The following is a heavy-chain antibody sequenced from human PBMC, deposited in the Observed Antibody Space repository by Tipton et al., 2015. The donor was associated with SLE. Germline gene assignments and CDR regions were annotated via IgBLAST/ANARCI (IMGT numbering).Heavy chain of an antibody. D-gene: IGHD3-10*01. J-gene: IGHJ4*02. V-gene: IGHV4-39*07. CDR3: ARLSGSGSYYFSDY. Sequence: TLSLTCNVSGGSTSSKSYYWAWIRQPPGKGLEWIGSVYFTGSTYYQSSLKSRVTISIDTSKNQIFLKLTSVTAADTAMYYCARLSGSGSYYFSDYWGQGTLVTVSS. CDR1: GGSTSSKSYY. CDR2: VYFTGST.